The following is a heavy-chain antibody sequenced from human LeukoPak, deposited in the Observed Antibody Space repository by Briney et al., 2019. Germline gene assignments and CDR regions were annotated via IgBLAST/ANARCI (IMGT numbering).Heavy chain of an antibody. CDR2: IYTSGST. V-gene: IGHV4-61*02. CDR1: GGSISSGSYY. Sequence: SETLSLTCTVSGGSISSGSYYWSWIRQPAGKGLEWIGRIYTSGSTNYNPSLKSRVTISVDTSKNQFSLKLSSVTAADTAVYYCARDSDEESFDYWGHGTLVTVSS. CDR3: ARDSDEESFDY. J-gene: IGHJ4*01.